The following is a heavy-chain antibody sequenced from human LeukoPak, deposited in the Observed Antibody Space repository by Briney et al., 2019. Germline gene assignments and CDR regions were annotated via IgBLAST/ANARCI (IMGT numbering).Heavy chain of an antibody. J-gene: IGHJ4*02. CDR3: AKEALWLVRSYFDY. CDR1: GFIFSSYG. CDR2: IRYDGSRK. D-gene: IGHD6-19*01. V-gene: IGHV3-30*02. Sequence: GGSLRLSCAASGFIFSSYGMHWVRQAPDKGLEWVAFIRYDGSRKYYADSVKGRFTISRDNSKNTLYLQMNSLRAEDTAVYYCAKEALWLVRSYFDYWGQGTLVTVSS.